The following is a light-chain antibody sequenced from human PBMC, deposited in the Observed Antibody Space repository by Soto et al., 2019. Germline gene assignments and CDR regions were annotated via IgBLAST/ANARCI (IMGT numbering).Light chain of an antibody. CDR1: QSISSY. V-gene: IGKV3-11*01. CDR2: DAS. Sequence: EIVLTQSPATLSLSPGERATLSCRASQSISSYLGWDQQKPGQAPRLLIYDASNRATGIPARFSGSGSGTDFTLTISSLEPEDFAVYYCQQRSEWPLTFGGGTRVEIK. CDR3: QQRSEWPLT. J-gene: IGKJ4*01.